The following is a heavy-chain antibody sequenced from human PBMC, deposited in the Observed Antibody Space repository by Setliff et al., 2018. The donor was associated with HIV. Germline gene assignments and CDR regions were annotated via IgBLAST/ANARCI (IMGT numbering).Heavy chain of an antibody. CDR1: GYSFSSYW. CDR3: ARGKLDSSSWPYFDY. J-gene: IGHJ4*02. V-gene: IGHV5-51*01. D-gene: IGHD6-13*01. Sequence: GESLKISCKGSGYSFSSYWIGWVRQMPGKGLEWMGIIYPGDSDTRYSPSFQGQVTISADKSISTAYLQWSSLKASDTAMYYCARGKLDSSSWPYFDYWGQGTLVTVSS. CDR2: IYPGDSDT.